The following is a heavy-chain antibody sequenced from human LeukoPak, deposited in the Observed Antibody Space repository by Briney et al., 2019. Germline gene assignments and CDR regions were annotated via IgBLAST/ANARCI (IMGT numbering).Heavy chain of an antibody. J-gene: IGHJ4*02. CDR3: ARGFYNDYYGSGSPDY. CDR2: IYYSGST. V-gene: IGHV4-31*03. CDR1: GGSISSGGYY. Sequence: SETLSHTCTVSGGSISSGGYYWSWIRQHPGKGLEWIGYIYYSGSTYYNPSLKSRVTISVDTSKNQFSLKLSSVTAADTAVYYCARGFYNDYYGSGSPDYWGQGTLVTVSS. D-gene: IGHD3-10*01.